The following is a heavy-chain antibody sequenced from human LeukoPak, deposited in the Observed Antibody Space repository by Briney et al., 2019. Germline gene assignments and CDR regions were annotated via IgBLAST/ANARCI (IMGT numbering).Heavy chain of an antibody. Sequence: PSETLSLTCTVSGGSISSYYWSWIRQPAGKGLEWIGRIYTSGSTNYNPSLKSRVTMSVDTSKNQFSLKLSSVTAADTAVYYCARGRSIAAAVKNYYYMDVWGKGTTVTISS. V-gene: IGHV4-4*07. CDR1: GGSISSYY. J-gene: IGHJ6*03. CDR2: IYTSGST. D-gene: IGHD6-13*01. CDR3: ARGRSIAAAVKNYYYMDV.